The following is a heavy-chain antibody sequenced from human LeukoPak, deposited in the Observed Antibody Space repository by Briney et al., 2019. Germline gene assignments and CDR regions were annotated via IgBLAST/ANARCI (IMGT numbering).Heavy chain of an antibody. Sequence: GGSLRLSCAASGFTFSSYWMSWVRQAPGKGLEWVANIKYDGSEKNYVDSVKGRFTISRDNAKTSMYLQMNSQRAEDTAVYYCARGPSLDWFHYYFDYWGQGTQVTVSS. CDR3: ARGPSLDWFHYYFDY. CDR2: IKYDGSEK. CDR1: GFTFSSYW. J-gene: IGHJ4*02. D-gene: IGHD3/OR15-3a*01. V-gene: IGHV3-7*01.